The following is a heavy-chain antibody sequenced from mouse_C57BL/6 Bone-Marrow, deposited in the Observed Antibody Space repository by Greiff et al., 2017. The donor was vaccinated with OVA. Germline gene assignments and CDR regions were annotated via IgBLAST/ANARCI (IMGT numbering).Heavy chain of an antibody. CDR2: IDPETGGT. CDR3: TRRYYGPRGFAY. D-gene: IGHD2-1*01. V-gene: IGHV1-15*01. CDR1: GYTFTDYE. J-gene: IGHJ3*01. Sequence: QVQLQQSGAELVRPGASVTLSCKASGYTFTDYEMHWVKQTPVHGLEWIGAIDPETGGTAYNQKFKGKAILTADKSSSTAYMELRSLTSEDSAVYYCTRRYYGPRGFAYWGQGTLVTVSA.